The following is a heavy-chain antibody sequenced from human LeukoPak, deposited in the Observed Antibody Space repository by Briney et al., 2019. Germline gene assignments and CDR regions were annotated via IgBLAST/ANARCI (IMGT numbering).Heavy chain of an antibody. CDR1: GFTFSSYD. D-gene: IGHD1-26*01. V-gene: IGHV3-13*01. Sequence: GGSLRLSCAASGFTFSSYDMHWVRQPPGKGLEWVSAIGIAGDTYYPGSVKGRFTISRENAKNSLYLQMNSLRAGDTAVYYCARVSTSGYDIWGQGTMVTVSS. J-gene: IGHJ3*02. CDR3: ARVSTSGYDI. CDR2: IGIAGDT.